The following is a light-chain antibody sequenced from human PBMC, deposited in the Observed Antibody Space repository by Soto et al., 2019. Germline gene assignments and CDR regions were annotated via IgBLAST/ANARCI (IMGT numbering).Light chain of an antibody. CDR3: QQYNNWPLT. CDR1: QSVSSD. V-gene: IGKV3-15*01. Sequence: EVVMTQSPATLSVSPGERATLSCRASQSVSSDLAWYQQKPGQAPRLLIYGASTRATGIPARFSGSGSGTEFTRTISSLQSEDFAVYHCQQYNNWPLTIGGGTKVEIK. J-gene: IGKJ4*01. CDR2: GAS.